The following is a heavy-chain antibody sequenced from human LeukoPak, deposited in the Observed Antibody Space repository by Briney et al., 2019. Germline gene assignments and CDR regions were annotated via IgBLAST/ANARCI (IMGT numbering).Heavy chain of an antibody. CDR3: ARGDIVVVPAAITTYFDY. J-gene: IGHJ4*02. CDR2: INHSGST. V-gene: IGHV4-34*01. D-gene: IGHD2-2*02. Sequence: SETLSLTCAVYGGSFSGYYWSWIRQPPGKGLEWIGEINHSGSTNYNPSLKSRVTISVDTSKNQFSLKLSSVTAADTAVYYCARGDIVVVPAAITTYFDYWGQGTLVTVSS. CDR1: GGSFSGYY.